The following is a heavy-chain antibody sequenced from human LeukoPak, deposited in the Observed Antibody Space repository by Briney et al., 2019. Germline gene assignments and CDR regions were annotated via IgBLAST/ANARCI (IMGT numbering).Heavy chain of an antibody. CDR3: ARCDSSGLRGAFDI. CDR1: GGSISSGSYY. J-gene: IGHJ3*02. D-gene: IGHD3-22*01. V-gene: IGHV4-61*02. CDR2: IYTSGST. Sequence: PSQTLSLTCTVSGGSISSGSYYWSWIRQPAGKGLEWIGRIYTSGSTNYNPSLKSRVTISVDTSKSQFSLKLSSVTAADTAVYYCARCDSSGLRGAFDIWGQGTMVTVSS.